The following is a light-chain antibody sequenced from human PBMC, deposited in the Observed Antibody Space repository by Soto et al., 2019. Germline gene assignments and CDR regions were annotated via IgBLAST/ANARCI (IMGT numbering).Light chain of an antibody. CDR3: QQYISVAKT. Sequence: DIVMTQSPDSLAVSLGARATIKCKSSQSVLYSPNKMNYLAWYQQNPGQPPKLLIYWASTRASGVPDRFSGSGSETDFTLTISSLQAEDVAVYYCQQYISVAKTFGQGTKVEVK. V-gene: IGKV4-1*01. CDR1: QSVLYSPNKMNY. CDR2: WAS. J-gene: IGKJ1*01.